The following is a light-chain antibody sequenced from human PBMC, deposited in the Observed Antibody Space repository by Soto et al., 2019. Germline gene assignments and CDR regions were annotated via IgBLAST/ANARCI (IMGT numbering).Light chain of an antibody. CDR1: SSDIGGYNY. CDR2: DVN. CDR3: SSYTSSSTVV. J-gene: IGLJ2*01. V-gene: IGLV2-14*01. Sequence: QSVLTQPASVSGSPGQSIAISCTGTSSDIGGYNYVSWYQQHPGEAPKLMIFDVNSRPSGVSDRFSASKSGNTASLTISGLQAEDEAAYYCSSYTSSSTVVFGGGTKLTVL.